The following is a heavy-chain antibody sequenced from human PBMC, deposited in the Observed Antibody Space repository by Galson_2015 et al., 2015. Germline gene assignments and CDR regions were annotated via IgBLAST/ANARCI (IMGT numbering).Heavy chain of an antibody. Sequence: SLRLSCAASGFTFSSYGMHWVRQAPGKGLEWVAVIWYDGSNKYYADSVKGRFTISRDNSKNTLYLQMNSLRAEDTAVYYCAKIGLLPKLDSSGWYNPVHGVDYWGQGTLVTVSS. V-gene: IGHV3-33*06. CDR3: AKIGLLPKLDSSGWYNPVHGVDY. CDR2: IWYDGSNK. J-gene: IGHJ4*02. CDR1: GFTFSSYG. D-gene: IGHD6-19*01.